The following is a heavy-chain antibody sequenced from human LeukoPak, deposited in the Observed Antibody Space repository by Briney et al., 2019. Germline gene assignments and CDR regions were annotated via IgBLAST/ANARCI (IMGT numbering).Heavy chain of an antibody. Sequence: GGSLRLSCAASGFTFSSYAMSWVHQAPGKGLEWVSAISGSGGSTYYADSVKGRFTISRDNSKNTLYLQMNSLRAEDTAVYYCAKSRTVTTLPDYWGQGTLVTVSS. CDR3: AKSRTVTTLPDY. D-gene: IGHD4-17*01. CDR2: ISGSGGST. V-gene: IGHV3-23*01. J-gene: IGHJ4*02. CDR1: GFTFSSYA.